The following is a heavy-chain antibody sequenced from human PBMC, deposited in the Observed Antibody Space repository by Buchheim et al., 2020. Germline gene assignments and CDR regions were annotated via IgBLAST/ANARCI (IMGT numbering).Heavy chain of an antibody. J-gene: IGHJ4*02. V-gene: IGHV3-20*04. D-gene: IGHD6-19*01. CDR1: GVTFDGYD. CDR3: ARGGFSGSASDY. CDR2: INWNGGTT. Sequence: EVQLVESGGRVVRPGGSLRLSCAASGVTFDGYDLTWVRQAPGKGLEWVSGINWNGGTTGYADSVKGRFTISRDNAKTSLYLQMNSLRADDTAFYYCARGGFSGSASDYWGQGTL.